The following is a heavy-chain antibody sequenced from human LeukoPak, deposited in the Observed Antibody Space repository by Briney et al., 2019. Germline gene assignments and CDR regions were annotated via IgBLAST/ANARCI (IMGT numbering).Heavy chain of an antibody. J-gene: IGHJ4*02. D-gene: IGHD3-9*01. CDR2: IYYSGST. CDR3: ARTTYYDILTGYPYYFDY. CDR1: GGSISSYY. Sequence: SETLSLTCTVSGGSISSYYWSWIRQPPGKGLEGMGYIYYSGSTNYNPSLKSRGTISVDTSKNQFSLKLSSVTAADTAVYYCARTTYYDILTGYPYYFDYWGQGTLVTVSS. V-gene: IGHV4-59*08.